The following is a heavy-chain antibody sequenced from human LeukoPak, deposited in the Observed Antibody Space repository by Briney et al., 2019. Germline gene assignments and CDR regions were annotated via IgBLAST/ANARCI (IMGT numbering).Heavy chain of an antibody. D-gene: IGHD5-12*01. J-gene: IGHJ4*02. CDR1: GFTFSSYA. V-gene: IGHV3-23*01. Sequence: GGSLRLSCAASGFTFSSYAMSWVRQPPGKGLNWVSSISGSGGNTFYADSVKGRFTISRDNSKDALYLQMNSLRAEDTAVYYCARVGYSGYDYDYWGQGTLVTVSS. CDR2: ISGSGGNT. CDR3: ARVGYSGYDYDY.